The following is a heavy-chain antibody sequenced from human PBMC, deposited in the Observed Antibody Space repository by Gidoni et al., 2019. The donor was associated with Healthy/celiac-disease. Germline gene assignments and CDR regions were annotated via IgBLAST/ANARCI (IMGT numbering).Heavy chain of an antibody. J-gene: IGHJ6*02. CDR1: GFTFSSYA. D-gene: IGHD3-22*01. V-gene: IGHV3-30-3*01. CDR2: LSYDGSNK. CDR3: ARDLQWLLYYYYYGMDV. Sequence: QVQLVESGGGVVQPGRSLRLPCAASGFTFSSYAMHWVRQAPGKGLEWVAVLSYDGSNKYYADAVKGRFTISRDNSKNTLYLQMNSLRAEDTAVYYCARDLQWLLYYYYYGMDVWGQGTTVTVSS.